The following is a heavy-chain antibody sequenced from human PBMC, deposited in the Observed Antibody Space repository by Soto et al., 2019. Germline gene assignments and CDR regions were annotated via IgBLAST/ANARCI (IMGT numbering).Heavy chain of an antibody. CDR2: IYYSGST. CDR3: ARAEDYYGSGSYYNGGFDP. V-gene: IGHV4-59*01. J-gene: IGHJ5*02. CDR1: GGSISSYY. Sequence: SETLSLTCTVSGGSISSYYWSWIRQPPGKGLEWIGYIYYSGSTNYNPSLKSRVTISVDTSKNQFSLKLSSVTAADTAVYYCARAEDYYGSGSYYNGGFDPWGQGTLVTVSS. D-gene: IGHD3-10*01.